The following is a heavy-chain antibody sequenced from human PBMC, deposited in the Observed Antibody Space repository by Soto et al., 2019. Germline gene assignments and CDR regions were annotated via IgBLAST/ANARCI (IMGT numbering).Heavy chain of an antibody. CDR2: IAYDGSNK. CDR3: AKGAYDYGTSSLAFDF. V-gene: IGHV3-30*18. CDR1: GFTFSTYG. J-gene: IGHJ3*01. Sequence: QVQLVESGGGVVQPGRSLRLSCAASGFTFSTYGMHWVRQAPGKGLEWVALIAYDGSNKYYADSVKGRFTISRDNSKNTLYLQMTSQRAEDTAVYYCAKGAYDYGTSSLAFDFWGQGTMVTVSS. D-gene: IGHD6-6*01.